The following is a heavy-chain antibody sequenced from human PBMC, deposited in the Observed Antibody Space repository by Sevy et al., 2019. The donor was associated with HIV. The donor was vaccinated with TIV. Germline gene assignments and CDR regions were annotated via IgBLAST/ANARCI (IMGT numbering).Heavy chain of an antibody. V-gene: IGHV3-15*07. Sequence: GGSLRLSCAASGLTFSNAWMNWVRQAPGKGLEWVGRIKSKTDGGTTDYAAPVKGRFTISRDDSKNTLYLQMNSLKTEDTAVYYCTKDGGGYNYGYSFDYWGQGTLVTVSS. CDR1: GLTFSNAW. D-gene: IGHD5-18*01. CDR2: IKSKTDGGTT. CDR3: TKDGGGYNYGYSFDY. J-gene: IGHJ4*02.